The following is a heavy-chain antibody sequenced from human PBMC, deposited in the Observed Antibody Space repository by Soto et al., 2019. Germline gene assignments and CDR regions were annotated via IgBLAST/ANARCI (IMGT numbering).Heavy chain of an antibody. D-gene: IGHD5-18*01. CDR2: IYHSGST. Sequence: SETLSLTCAVSGGSISSSNWWSWVRHPPGKGLEWIGEIYHSGSTNYNPSLKSRVTISVDKSKNQFSLKLSSVTAADTAVYYCARERYSYCYKSNDYYYGMDVWGQGTTVTVSS. V-gene: IGHV4-4*02. CDR1: GGSISSSNW. CDR3: ARERYSYCYKSNDYYYGMDV. J-gene: IGHJ6*02.